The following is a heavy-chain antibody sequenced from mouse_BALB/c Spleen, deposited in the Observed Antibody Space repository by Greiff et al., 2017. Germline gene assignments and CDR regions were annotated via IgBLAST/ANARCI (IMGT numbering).Heavy chain of an antibody. V-gene: IGHV1-7*01. J-gene: IGHJ3*01. D-gene: IGHD1-1*01. CDR2: INPSTGYT. Sequence: VQLQQSGAELAKPGASVKMSCKASGYTFTSYWMHWVKQRPGQGLEWIGYINPSTGYTEYNQKFKDKATLTADKSSSTAYMQLSSLTSEDSAVYYYATETTAWFAYWGQGTLVTVSA. CDR1: GYTFTSYW. CDR3: ATETTAWFAY.